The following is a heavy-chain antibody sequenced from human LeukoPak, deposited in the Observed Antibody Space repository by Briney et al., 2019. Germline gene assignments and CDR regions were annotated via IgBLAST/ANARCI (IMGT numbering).Heavy chain of an antibody. V-gene: IGHV4-39*01. J-gene: IGHJ4*02. CDR3: ARLDKGIKAAHFDY. D-gene: IGHD6-25*01. Sequence: PSETLSLTCTVSGGSITSSDFNWGWIRQPPGKGLEWIGLISYSGSTYYNPSLKSRVTISVDTSKSHFPLKLSSVTAADTAIYYCARLDKGIKAAHFDYWGQGTLVTVSS. CDR2: ISYSGST. CDR1: GGSITSSDFN.